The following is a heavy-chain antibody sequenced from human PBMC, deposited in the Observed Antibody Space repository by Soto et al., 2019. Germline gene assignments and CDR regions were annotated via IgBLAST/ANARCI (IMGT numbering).Heavy chain of an antibody. CDR2: IFYSENT. J-gene: IGHJ4*02. CDR1: GDSVTSGSHY. V-gene: IGHV4-61*01. Sequence: SETLSLTCTVSGDSVTSGSHYWSWIRQPPGKGLEYIGYIFYSENTSYHPSLKSRVTISVDTSKNQFSLKLSSVTAADTALYYCARGVDSWSGYLFWGQGTPVTVSS. CDR3: ARGVDSWSGYLF. D-gene: IGHD3-3*01.